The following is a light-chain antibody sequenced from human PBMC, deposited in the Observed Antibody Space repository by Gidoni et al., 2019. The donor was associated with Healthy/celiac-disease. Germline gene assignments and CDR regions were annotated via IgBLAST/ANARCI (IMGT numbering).Light chain of an antibody. V-gene: IGKV3-20*01. CDR2: GAS. Sequence: EIVLTQSPGTLSLSPGERATLSGRASQSVSSSYLAWYQQKPGQAPRLLIFGASSRATGVPDRFIGSVSVTDFTLTISRLEPEDFAVYYCHQYGSSPYTFGQGTKLEIK. CDR3: HQYGSSPYT. J-gene: IGKJ2*01. CDR1: QSVSSSY.